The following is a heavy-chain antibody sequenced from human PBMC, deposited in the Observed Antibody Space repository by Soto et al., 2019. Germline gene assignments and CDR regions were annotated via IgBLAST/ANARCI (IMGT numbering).Heavy chain of an antibody. V-gene: IGHV3-66*04. CDR1: GVTVSSNY. CDR2: IYSGGST. CDR3: ARHGYNYGGGYFDY. Sequence: EVQLVESGGGLVQPGGSLRLSCAASGVTVSSNYIRWVRQAPGKGLEWVSVIYSGGSTYYADSVKGRFTISRDNSKNTLYLQMNSLRAEDTAVYYCARHGYNYGGGYFDYWGQGPLVTVSS. D-gene: IGHD5-18*01. J-gene: IGHJ4*02.